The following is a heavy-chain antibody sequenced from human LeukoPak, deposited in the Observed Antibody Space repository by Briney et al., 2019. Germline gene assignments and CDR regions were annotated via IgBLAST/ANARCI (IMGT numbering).Heavy chain of an antibody. J-gene: IGHJ4*02. V-gene: IGHV4-30-2*01. CDR2: IYHSGST. Sequence: PSETLSLTCTVSGGSISSGGFYWSWIRQPPGKGLEWIGYIYHSGSTYYNPSPKSRVTISVDRSKNQFSLKLSSVTAADTAVYYCARHHPPMVRGVHAPSDYWGQGTLVTVSS. D-gene: IGHD3-10*01. CDR1: GGSISSGGFY. CDR3: ARHHPPMVRGVHAPSDY.